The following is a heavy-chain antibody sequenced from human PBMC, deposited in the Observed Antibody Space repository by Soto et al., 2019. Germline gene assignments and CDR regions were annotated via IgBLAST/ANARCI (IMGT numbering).Heavy chain of an antibody. J-gene: IGHJ4*02. CDR2: IIPIFGTA. D-gene: IGHD2-8*01. V-gene: IGHV1-69*01. Sequence: QVQLVQSGAEVKKPGSSVKVSCTASGGTFSSYAISWVRQAPGQGLEWMGGIIPIFGTANYAQKFQGRVTITADESTSTAYMELSSLRSEDTAVYYCARDPDPYCTNGVCHFDYWGQGTLVTVSS. CDR1: GGTFSSYA. CDR3: ARDPDPYCTNGVCHFDY.